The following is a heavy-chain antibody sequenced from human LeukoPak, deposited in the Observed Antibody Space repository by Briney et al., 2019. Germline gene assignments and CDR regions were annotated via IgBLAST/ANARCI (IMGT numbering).Heavy chain of an antibody. Sequence: GGSLRLSCAASGFTFSSNAMSWVRQAPGKGLEWVSGISGSGSNTYYADSVKGRFTISRDNAKNSLYLQMNSLRAEDTAVYYCARDRGRTIFGVVTTFFDYWGQGTLVTVSS. D-gene: IGHD3-3*01. V-gene: IGHV3-23*01. CDR1: GFTFSSNA. CDR3: ARDRGRTIFGVVTTFFDY. J-gene: IGHJ4*02. CDR2: ISGSGSNT.